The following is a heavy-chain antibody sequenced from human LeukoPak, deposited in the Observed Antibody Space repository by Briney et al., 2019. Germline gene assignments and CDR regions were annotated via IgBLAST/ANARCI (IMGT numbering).Heavy chain of an antibody. CDR2: INSDGSST. CDR3: ARDEWELEKGYAFDI. D-gene: IGHD1-26*01. Sequence: GGSLRLSCAASGFTFSSYWMHWVRQAPGMGLVWVSRINSDGSSTSYADSVKGRFTISRDNAKNTLYLQMNSLRAEDTAVYYCARDEWELEKGYAFDIWGQGTMVTVSS. V-gene: IGHV3-74*01. CDR1: GFTFSSYW. J-gene: IGHJ3*02.